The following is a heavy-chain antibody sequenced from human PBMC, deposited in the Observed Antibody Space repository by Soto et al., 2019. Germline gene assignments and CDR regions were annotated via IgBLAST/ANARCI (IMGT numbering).Heavy chain of an antibody. CDR3: ATVAYGDYVSRNGMDV. CDR1: GYTLTELS. CDR2: FDPEDGET. D-gene: IGHD4-17*01. J-gene: IGHJ6*02. V-gene: IGHV1-24*01. Sequence: GASVKVSCKVSGYTLTELSMHWVRQAPGKGLEWMGGFDPEDGETIYAQKFQGRVTMTEDTSTDTAYMELSSLRSEDTAVYYCATVAYGDYVSRNGMDVWGQGTTVTVSS.